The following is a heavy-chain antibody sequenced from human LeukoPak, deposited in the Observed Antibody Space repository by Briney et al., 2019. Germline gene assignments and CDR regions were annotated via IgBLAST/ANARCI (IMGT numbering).Heavy chain of an antibody. V-gene: IGHV3-30*02. J-gene: IGHJ4*02. Sequence: GGSLRLSCAASGFTFSGYGMHWVRQAPGKGLEWVAFIPSDGSNKYYADSVKGRFTISRDNSKNTVDLQMNSLRPEDTAVYCCVKGRNAYFDYWGQGTLVTASS. CDR2: IPSDGSNK. CDR3: VKGRNAYFDY. CDR1: GFTFSGYG.